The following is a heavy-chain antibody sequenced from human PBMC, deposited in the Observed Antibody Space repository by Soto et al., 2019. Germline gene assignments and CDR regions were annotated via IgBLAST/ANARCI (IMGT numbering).Heavy chain of an antibody. CDR2: INHSGST. CDR3: ARGRIGYYDFWSGPPRDADNWFDP. Sequence: PSETLSLTCAVYGGSFSGYYWSWIRQPPGKGLEWIGEINHSGSTNYNPSLKSRVTISVDTSKNQFSLKLSSVTAADTAVYYCARGRIGYYDFWSGPPRDADNWFDPWGQGTLVTVSS. V-gene: IGHV4-34*01. D-gene: IGHD3-3*01. J-gene: IGHJ5*02. CDR1: GGSFSGYY.